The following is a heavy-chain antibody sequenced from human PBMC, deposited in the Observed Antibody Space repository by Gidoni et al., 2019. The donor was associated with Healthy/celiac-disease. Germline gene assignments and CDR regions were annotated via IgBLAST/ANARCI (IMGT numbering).Heavy chain of an antibody. V-gene: IGHV3-53*04. CDR3: ARDLMRGDITDAFDI. D-gene: IGHD2-15*01. Sequence: ISRHNSKNTLYLQMNSLRAEDTAVYYCARDLMRGDITDAFDIWGQGTMVTVSS. J-gene: IGHJ3*02.